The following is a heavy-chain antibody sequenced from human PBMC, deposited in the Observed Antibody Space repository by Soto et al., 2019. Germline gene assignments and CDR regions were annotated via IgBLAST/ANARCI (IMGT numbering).Heavy chain of an antibody. D-gene: IGHD4-4*01. V-gene: IGHV4-61*01. Sequence: SETLSLTCTVSGGSVSSGSYYWGWIRQPPGKGLEWIGYISYSGSTNYNPSLKSRVTISVDTSKNQFSLKLSSVTAADTAVYYCXTVTTVYYYYGMDVWGQGTTVTVSS. CDR2: ISYSGST. J-gene: IGHJ6*02. CDR3: XTVTTVYYYYGMDV. CDR1: GGSVSSGSYY.